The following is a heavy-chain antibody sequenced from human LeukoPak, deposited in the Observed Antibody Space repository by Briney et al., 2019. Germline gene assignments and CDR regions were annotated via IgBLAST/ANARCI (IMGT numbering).Heavy chain of an antibody. CDR3: ARGPDYYDSSGYYMGEYYFDY. CDR1: GFTFSSYW. CDR2: INSDGSST. J-gene: IGHJ4*02. Sequence: GGSLRLSCAASGFTFSSYWMHWVRQAPGKGLVWVSRINSDGSSTSYADSVKGRFTISRDNAKNTLYLQMNSLRAEDTAVYYCARGPDYYDSSGYYMGEYYFDYWGQGTLVTVSS. V-gene: IGHV3-74*01. D-gene: IGHD3-22*01.